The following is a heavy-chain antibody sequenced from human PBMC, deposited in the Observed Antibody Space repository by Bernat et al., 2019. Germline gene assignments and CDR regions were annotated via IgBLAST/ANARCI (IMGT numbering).Heavy chain of an antibody. V-gene: IGHV3-7*01. CDR1: GFAFSGYW. CDR2: IKQDGGEK. CDR3: ARRRGSSQFDY. Sequence: EVQLVESGGGLVQPGGSLRLPCAASGFAFSGYWMSWVRQAPGKGLEWVANIKQDGGEKDYVGSVKSRFTISRDNAKNSVCLQMNGLSAEDTAVYYCARRRGSSQFDYWGQGTLVTVSS. D-gene: IGHD6-6*01. J-gene: IGHJ4*02.